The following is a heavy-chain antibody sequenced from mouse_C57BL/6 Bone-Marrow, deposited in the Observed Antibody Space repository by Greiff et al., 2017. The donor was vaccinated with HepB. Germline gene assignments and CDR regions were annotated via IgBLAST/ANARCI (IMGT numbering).Heavy chain of an antibody. CDR1: GFTFSDAW. Sequence: EVHLVESGGGLVQPGGSMKLSCAASGFTFSDAWMDWVRQSPEKGLEWVAEIRNKANNHATYYAESVKGRFTISRDDSKSSVYLQMNSLRAEDTGIYYCTRSFITTVVAPMDYWGQGTSVTVSS. V-gene: IGHV6-6*01. CDR2: IRNKANNHAT. CDR3: TRSFITTVVAPMDY. J-gene: IGHJ4*01. D-gene: IGHD1-1*01.